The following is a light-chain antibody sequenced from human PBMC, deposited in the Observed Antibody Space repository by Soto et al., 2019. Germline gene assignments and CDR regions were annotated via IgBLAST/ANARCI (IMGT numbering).Light chain of an antibody. V-gene: IGKV3-20*01. CDR1: QSVSSSY. CDR3: QQYGSSWT. J-gene: IGKJ1*01. Sequence: EIVLTQSPGTLSLSPGERATLSCRASQSVSSSYLAWYQQKPGQAPRLLIYGASSRATGIPDRFSGSGSGTDFTLTIIRLEHEDFAVYYGQQYGSSWTFGQGNKLEIK. CDR2: GAS.